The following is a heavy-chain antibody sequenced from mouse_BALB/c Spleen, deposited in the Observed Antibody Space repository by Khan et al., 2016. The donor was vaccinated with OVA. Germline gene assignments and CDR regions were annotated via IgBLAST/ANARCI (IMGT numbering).Heavy chain of an antibody. D-gene: IGHD4-1*01. CDR3: TRRNWDVAWFAY. Sequence: EVQLQQSGTVLARPGASVKMSCKASGYTFTSYWMHWVKQRPGQGLEWIGVIYPGNTDTNYNQKFKGKAKLTAVTSTSTAYMELSSLTNEDSAVYYCTRRNWDVAWFAYWGQGTLVTVSA. J-gene: IGHJ3*01. CDR1: GYTFTSYW. CDR2: IYPGNTDT. V-gene: IGHV1-5*01.